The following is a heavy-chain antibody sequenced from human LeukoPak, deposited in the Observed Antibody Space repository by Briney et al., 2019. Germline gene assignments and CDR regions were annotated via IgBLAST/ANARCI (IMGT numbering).Heavy chain of an antibody. J-gene: IGHJ6*03. CDR2: ISSSSATI. CDR1: GFTFSAYN. V-gene: IGHV3-48*01. Sequence: GGSLRLSCEGSGFTFSAYNMNWVRQAPGKGLESISYISSSSATIFYADSVKGRFTISRDNDKNSLYLQMNSLRPEDTAVYFCARDRHVPGLYYYYMDVWGKGTTVTVSS. D-gene: IGHD6-6*01. CDR3: ARDRHVPGLYYYYMDV.